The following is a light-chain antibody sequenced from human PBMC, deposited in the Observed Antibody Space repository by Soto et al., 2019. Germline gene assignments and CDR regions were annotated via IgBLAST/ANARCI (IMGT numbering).Light chain of an antibody. J-gene: IGKJ4*01. CDR3: QQYGSSPLT. V-gene: IGKV3-20*01. CDR1: QSVSSSY. CDR2: DAS. Sequence: EIVLTQSPGTLSLSPGERATLSCRASQSVSSSYLAWYQQKPGRAPRLLIHDASNRATGIPARFSGSGSGTDFTLTISRLEPEDFAVYYCQQYGSSPLTFGGGTKVDIK.